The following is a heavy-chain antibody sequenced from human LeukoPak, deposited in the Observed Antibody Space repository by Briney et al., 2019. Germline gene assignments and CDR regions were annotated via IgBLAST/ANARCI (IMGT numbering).Heavy chain of an antibody. D-gene: IGHD3-16*01. CDR3: AKDQGGPYYYYYYGMDV. J-gene: IGHJ6*02. Sequence: GGSLRLSCAASGFTFSSYALSWVRQAPGKGRDGVAAISGSGGSKYYVDSVRGRFTIYRDNSKNALYVQMNSLRAEDPAVYYCAKDQGGPYYYYYYGMDVWGQGTTVTVSS. CDR1: GFTFSSYA. CDR2: ISGSGGSK. V-gene: IGHV3-23*01.